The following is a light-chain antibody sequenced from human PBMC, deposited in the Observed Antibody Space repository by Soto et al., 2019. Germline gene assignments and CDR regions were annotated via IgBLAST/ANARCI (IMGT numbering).Light chain of an antibody. Sequence: EIVLTQSPATLSLSPGDRATLFCRASQSVGGYLGWYQQRPGQAPRLLIYDASNSVPGVPDRFSASGSGTDFTLTISSLEPEDFAVYYCQQRNGWPRTFGQGTKVEIK. J-gene: IGKJ1*01. CDR3: QQRNGWPRT. V-gene: IGKV3-11*01. CDR1: QSVGGY. CDR2: DAS.